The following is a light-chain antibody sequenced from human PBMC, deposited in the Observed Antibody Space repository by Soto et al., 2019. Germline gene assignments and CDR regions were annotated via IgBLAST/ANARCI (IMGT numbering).Light chain of an antibody. V-gene: IGKV1-39*01. CDR1: QSISNY. Sequence: DIQMTQSPSSLSASVGDRVTITCRASQSISNYLNWYQQKPGKAPKLLIYAASSLQSGVPSRFSGSGSGTDFTLTISSLQPEDVATYYCQKYNSALITFGQGTRLEI. J-gene: IGKJ5*01. CDR3: QKYNSALIT. CDR2: AAS.